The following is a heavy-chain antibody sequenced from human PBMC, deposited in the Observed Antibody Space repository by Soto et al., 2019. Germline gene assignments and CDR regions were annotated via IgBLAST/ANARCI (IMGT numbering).Heavy chain of an antibody. CDR3: ARVPYDSSGYYYW. CDR1: GYTFTTYD. V-gene: IGHV1-8*01. CDR2: MNPYTGKT. Sequence: ASVKVSCKASGYTFTTYDINWVRQAPGQGLEWMGWMNPYTGKTGFAQKFQGRVTMTRNTSTSTAYMELRSLRSDDTAVYYCARVPYDSSGYYYWWGQGTLVTVSS. J-gene: IGHJ4*02. D-gene: IGHD3-22*01.